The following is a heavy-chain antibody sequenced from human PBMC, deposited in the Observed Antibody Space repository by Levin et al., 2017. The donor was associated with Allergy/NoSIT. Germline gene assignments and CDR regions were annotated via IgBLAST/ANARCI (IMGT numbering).Heavy chain of an antibody. CDR1: GYTFTGYY. J-gene: IGHJ4*02. D-gene: IGHD3-10*01. CDR3: ARVVVRGSGTRPIAIDY. V-gene: IGHV1-2*02. Sequence: GESLKISCKASGYTFTGYYMHWVRQAPGQGLEWMGWINPNSGGTNYAQKFQGRVTMTRDTSISTAYMELSRLRSDDTAVYYCARVVVRGSGTRPIAIDYWGQGTLVTVSS. CDR2: INPNSGGT.